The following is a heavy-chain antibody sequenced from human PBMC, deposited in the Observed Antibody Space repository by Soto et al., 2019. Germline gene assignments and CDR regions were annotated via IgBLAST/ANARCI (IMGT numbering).Heavy chain of an antibody. D-gene: IGHD2-2*01. V-gene: IGHV3-23*01. J-gene: IGHJ3*02. CDR3: ATVRSLRDCPSISCLGAFDI. CDR2: ITASADTT. CDR1: AFTFRSYA. Sequence: EEQLLESGGGLVRPGGSLRLSCAASAFTFRSYAMSWVRQAPGKGLEWVSAITASADTTYYADSVKGRFTISRDNSKNTLYLRMNSLRAEDTAVYYCATVRSLRDCPSISCLGAFDIWGQGTMVTVSS.